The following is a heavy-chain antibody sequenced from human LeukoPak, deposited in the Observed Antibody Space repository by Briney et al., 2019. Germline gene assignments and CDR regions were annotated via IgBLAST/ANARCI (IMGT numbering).Heavy chain of an antibody. CDR1: GFTFSSYS. Sequence: PGGSLRLSCAASGFTFSSYSMNWVRQAPGKGLEWVSSISSSSGYIYYADSVKGRFTISRDNAKNSLYLQMNSLRAEDTALYYCGKDISAGGMDVWGQGTTVTVSS. J-gene: IGHJ6*02. CDR2: ISSSSGYI. D-gene: IGHD3-10*01. CDR3: GKDISAGGMDV. V-gene: IGHV3-21*04.